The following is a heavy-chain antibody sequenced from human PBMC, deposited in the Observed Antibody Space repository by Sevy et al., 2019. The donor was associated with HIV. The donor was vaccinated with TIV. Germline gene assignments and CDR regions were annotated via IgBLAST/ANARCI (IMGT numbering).Heavy chain of an antibody. CDR3: AKGCRDFWSGSHFDY. J-gene: IGHJ4*02. CDR2: ISYDGSNK. V-gene: IGHV3-30*18. CDR1: GFTFSSYG. D-gene: IGHD3-3*01. Sequence: GGSLRLSCAASGFTFSSYGMHWVRQAPGKGLEWVAVISYDGSNKYYADSVKGRFPISRENSKNTLYLQMNSLRAEDTAVYYCAKGCRDFWSGSHFDYWGQGTLVTVSS.